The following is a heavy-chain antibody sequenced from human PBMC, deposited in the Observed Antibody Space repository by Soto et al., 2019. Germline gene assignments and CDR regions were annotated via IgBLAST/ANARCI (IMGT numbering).Heavy chain of an antibody. CDR1: GFTFSSYA. Sequence: GGSLRLSCAASGFTFSSYAMSWVRQAPGKGLEWVSAISGSGGSTYYADSVKGRFTISRENSKNTLYLQMNSLRAEDTAVYYCANSEVVPAAVDYWGQGTLVTVSS. V-gene: IGHV3-23*01. D-gene: IGHD2-2*01. CDR2: ISGSGGST. CDR3: ANSEVVPAAVDY. J-gene: IGHJ4*02.